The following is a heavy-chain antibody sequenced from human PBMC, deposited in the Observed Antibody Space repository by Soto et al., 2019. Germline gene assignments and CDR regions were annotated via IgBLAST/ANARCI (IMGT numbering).Heavy chain of an antibody. CDR1: GGSLSGYY. J-gene: IGHJ4*02. CDR3: ARGQEGVVATH. CDR2: IKDGGRT. D-gene: IGHD5-12*01. Sequence: QVQLQQWGAGLLKPSETLSLNCAVNGGSLSGYYWSWIRQPPGKGLEWIGEIKDGGRTNYSPSLTSRATISSDTPNNQFSLRLYSVTAADTGVYYCARGQEGVVATHWDQGTLVTVSS. V-gene: IGHV4-34*01.